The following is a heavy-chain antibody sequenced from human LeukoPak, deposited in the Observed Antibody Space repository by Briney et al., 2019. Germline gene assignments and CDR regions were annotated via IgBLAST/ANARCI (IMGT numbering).Heavy chain of an antibody. CDR2: MNINRGET. CDR1: GYTFTGYY. J-gene: IGHJ4*02. D-gene: IGHD2-2*01. V-gene: IGHV1-2*02. CDR3: GRRRIDCSDTGCYVDY. Sequence: GASVKVSCKASGYTFTGYYIHWRRQAPGPGLEWMGWMNINRGETSYAQKFQGRVTMTRDTPINTDYMELRGLTSDDAAVYYCGRRRIDCSDTGCYVDYWGQGTLVTVSS.